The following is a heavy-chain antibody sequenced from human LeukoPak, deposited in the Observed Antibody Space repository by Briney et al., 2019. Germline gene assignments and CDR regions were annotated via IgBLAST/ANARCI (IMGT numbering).Heavy chain of an antibody. D-gene: IGHD3-10*01. Sequence: GGSLRLSCAASGFTFSSYSMNWVRQAPGKGLEWVGFIRSKAYGGTTEYAASVKGRFTISRDDSKSIAYLQMNSLKTEDTAVYYCTRASGDYGDYWGQGTLVTVSS. J-gene: IGHJ4*02. CDR2: IRSKAYGGTT. CDR1: GFTFSSYS. CDR3: TRASGDYGDY. V-gene: IGHV3-49*04.